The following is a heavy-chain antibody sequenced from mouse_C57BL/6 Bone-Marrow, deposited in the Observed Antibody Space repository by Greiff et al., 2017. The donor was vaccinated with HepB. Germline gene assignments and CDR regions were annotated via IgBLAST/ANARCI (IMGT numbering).Heavy chain of an antibody. CDR2: IWSGGST. V-gene: IGHV2-2*01. Sequence: VQVVESGPGLVQPSQSLSITCTVSGFSLTSYGLHWVRQSPGKGLEWLGVIWSGGSTDYNAAFLSRLSISKDNSKSQFFLKMNSLQADDTAIYYCARDPSYYYGSSYLWWYFDVWGTGTTVTVSS. J-gene: IGHJ1*03. CDR1: GFSLTSYG. D-gene: IGHD1-1*01. CDR3: ARDPSYYYGSSYLWWYFDV.